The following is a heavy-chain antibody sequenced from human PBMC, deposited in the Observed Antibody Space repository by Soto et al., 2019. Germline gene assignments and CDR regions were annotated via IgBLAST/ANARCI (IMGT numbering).Heavy chain of an antibody. CDR2: IWYDGSNK. D-gene: IGHD6-13*01. V-gene: IGHV3-33*01. J-gene: IGHJ6*02. CDR3: ARDRGSSWYVYYYYGMDV. CDR1: GFTFSSYG. Sequence: PGGSLRLSCAASGFTFSSYGMHWVRQAPGKGLEWVAVIWYDGSNKYYADSVKGRFTISRDNPKNTLYLQMNSLRAEDTAVYYCARDRGSSWYVYYYYGMDVWGQGTTVTVSS.